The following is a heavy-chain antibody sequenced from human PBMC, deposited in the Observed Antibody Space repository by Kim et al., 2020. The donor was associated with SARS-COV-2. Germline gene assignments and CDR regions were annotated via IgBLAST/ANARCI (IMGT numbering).Heavy chain of an antibody. Sequence: GGSLRLSCAASGFTFSSYGMHWVRQAPGKGLEWVAIISYDGNNKYYADSVKGRFTISRDNSKNPLYLQMNSQRAEDTAVYYCAKGASGSYSSYFDYWGQGTLVTVSS. J-gene: IGHJ4*02. CDR1: GFTFSSYG. CDR2: ISYDGNNK. V-gene: IGHV3-30*18. CDR3: AKGASGSYSSYFDY. D-gene: IGHD1-26*01.